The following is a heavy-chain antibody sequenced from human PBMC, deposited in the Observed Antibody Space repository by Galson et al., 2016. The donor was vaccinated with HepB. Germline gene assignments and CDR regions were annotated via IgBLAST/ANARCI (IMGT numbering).Heavy chain of an antibody. CDR3: ARSGIAVSLYGMGV. J-gene: IGHJ6*02. CDR2: ISGNSGTI. CDR1: GMSFSLYS. D-gene: IGHD6-19*01. V-gene: IGHV3-48*02. Sequence: SLRLSCAASGMSFSLYSMNWVRQAPGKGLEWISYISGNSGTIYYADSVKGRFTISRDKAGNSLFLQMSSLRDDDTAIYYRARSGIAVSLYGMGVWGQGTSVTVS.